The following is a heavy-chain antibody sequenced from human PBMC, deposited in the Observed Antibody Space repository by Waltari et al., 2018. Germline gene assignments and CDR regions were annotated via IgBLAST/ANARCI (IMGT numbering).Heavy chain of an antibody. D-gene: IGHD6-13*01. CDR2: ISSSSSYI. J-gene: IGHJ4*02. Sequence: EVQLVESGGGLVKPGGSLRLSCAASGFAFSSYSMNWVRQAPGKGLEWVSSISSSSSYIYYADSVKGRFTISRDNAKNSLYLQMNSLRAEDTAVYYCARDAGYSSNGDYWGQGTLVTVSS. CDR3: ARDAGYSSNGDY. V-gene: IGHV3-21*01. CDR1: GFAFSSYS.